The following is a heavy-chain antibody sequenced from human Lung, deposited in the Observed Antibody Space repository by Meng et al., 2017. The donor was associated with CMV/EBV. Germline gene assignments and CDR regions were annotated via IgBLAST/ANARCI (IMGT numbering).Heavy chain of an antibody. CDR3: ARDLWETLFVFIEQKYHFYGLDV. D-gene: IGHD1-26*01. CDR2: IYYSGST. J-gene: IGHJ6*02. V-gene: IGHV4-39*02. CDR1: GGSISSSCYY. Sequence: LXXTVSGGSISSSCYYWGWIRQPPGKGLEWLGRIYYSGSTYYNPSLKSRVTISVDTSKNQFSLKLSSVTAADTAVYYCARDLWETLFVFIEQKYHFYGLDVWXQGTAVTVSS.